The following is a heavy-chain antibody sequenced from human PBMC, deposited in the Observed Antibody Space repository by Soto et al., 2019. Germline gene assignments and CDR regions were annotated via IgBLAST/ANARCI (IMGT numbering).Heavy chain of an antibody. J-gene: IGHJ4*02. D-gene: IGHD6-6*01. CDR1: GGSFSGYY. V-gene: IGHV4-34*01. CDR3: ASIAARRLDY. CDR2: INHSGST. Sequence: SETLSLTCAVYGGSFSGYYWSWIRQPPGKGLEWIGEINHSGSTNYNPSLKSRVTISVETSKNQFSLKLSSVTAADTAVYYCASIAARRLDYWGQGTLVTVSS.